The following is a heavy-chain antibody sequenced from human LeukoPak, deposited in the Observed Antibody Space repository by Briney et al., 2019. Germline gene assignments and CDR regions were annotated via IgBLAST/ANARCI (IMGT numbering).Heavy chain of an antibody. CDR2: IYSGGST. Sequence: GGSLRLSCAASGFTVSSNYMSWVRQAPGKGLEWVSVIYSGGSTYYADSVKGRFTISRDNSKNTLYLQMNSLRAEDTAVYYCAREVGRGSSWYYYYYGMDVWGQGTTVTVSS. CDR1: GFTVSSNY. CDR3: AREVGRGSSWYYYYYGMDV. V-gene: IGHV3-53*01. J-gene: IGHJ6*02. D-gene: IGHD6-13*01.